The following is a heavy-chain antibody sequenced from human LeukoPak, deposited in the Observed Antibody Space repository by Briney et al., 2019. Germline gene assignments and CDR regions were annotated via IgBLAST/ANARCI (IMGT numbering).Heavy chain of an antibody. CDR3: ARDHRTTVTVYYFDY. Sequence: GGSLILSCAASGFTFSSYGMHWVRQAPGKGLEWVAVIWSDGRDKYYADSVKGRSTISRDNSKNTLYLQMNSLRAEDTAVYYCARDHRTTVTVYYFDYWGQGTLVTVSS. V-gene: IGHV3-33*01. J-gene: IGHJ4*02. CDR1: GFTFSSYG. CDR2: IWSDGRDK. D-gene: IGHD4-17*01.